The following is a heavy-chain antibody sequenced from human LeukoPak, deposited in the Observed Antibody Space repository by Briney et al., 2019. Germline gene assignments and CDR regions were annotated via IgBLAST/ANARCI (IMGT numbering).Heavy chain of an antibody. Sequence: ASVKVSCKASGYTFTSYGISWVRQAPGQGLEWMGWISAYNGNTNYAQKLQGRVTMTTDTSTSTAYMELRSLRSEDTAVYCCARGARFGELIQYYFDYWGQGTLVTVSS. V-gene: IGHV1-18*01. J-gene: IGHJ4*02. CDR2: ISAYNGNT. CDR1: GYTFTSYG. CDR3: ARGARFGELIQYYFDY. D-gene: IGHD3-10*01.